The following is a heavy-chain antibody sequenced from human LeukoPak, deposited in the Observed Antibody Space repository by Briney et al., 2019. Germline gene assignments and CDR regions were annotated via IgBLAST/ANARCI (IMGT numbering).Heavy chain of an antibody. V-gene: IGHV3-23*01. CDR3: AKIASVDPG. J-gene: IGHJ4*02. CDR1: GFTFSSYA. D-gene: IGHD5/OR15-5a*01. Sequence: GGSLRLSCVASGFTFSSYAMIWVRQAPWKELVWVSGISASGGSTYYADSVKGRFTISRDNSKNTLYLLMNSLRAEDTAVYYCAKIASVDPGWGQGTLVTVSS. CDR2: ISASGGST.